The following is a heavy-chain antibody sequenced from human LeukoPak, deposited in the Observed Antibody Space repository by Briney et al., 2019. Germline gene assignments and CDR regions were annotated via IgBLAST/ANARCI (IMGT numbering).Heavy chain of an antibody. CDR3: ARDAREAAAADDAFDI. CDR2: IYHSGST. J-gene: IGHJ3*02. Sequence: SGTLSLTCAVSGGSISSSNWWSWVRQPPGKGLEWIGEIYHSGSTNYSPSLKSRVTMSVDKSKNQFSLKLSSVTAADTAVYYCARDAREAAAADDAFDIWGQGTMVTVSS. D-gene: IGHD6-13*01. CDR1: GGSISSSNW. V-gene: IGHV4-4*02.